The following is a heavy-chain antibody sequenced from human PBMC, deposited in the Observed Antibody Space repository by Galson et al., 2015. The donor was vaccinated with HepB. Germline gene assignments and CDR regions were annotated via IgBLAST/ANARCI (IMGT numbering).Heavy chain of an antibody. J-gene: IGHJ4*02. Sequence: SLRLSCAASGFTFSSYSMNWVRQAPGKGLEWVSYISSSSSTIYYADSVKGRFTISRDNTKNSVYLQMNRLRVEDTAVYYCATIAATATDYWGQGTLVTVSS. CDR3: ATIAATATDY. D-gene: IGHD6-13*01. CDR1: GFTFSSYS. CDR2: ISSSSSTI. V-gene: IGHV3-48*04.